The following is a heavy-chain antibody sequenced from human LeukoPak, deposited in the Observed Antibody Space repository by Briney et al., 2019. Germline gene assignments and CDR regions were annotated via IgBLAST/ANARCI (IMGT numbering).Heavy chain of an antibody. Sequence: WASVKVSCKASGYIFTSSDIHWVRQATGQGLEWMGWMNPNSGNTGYTQKFQGRITMTRNTSISTAYMELSSLRSEDTAVYYCARAITMIVVVITKVWFDPWGQGTLVTVSS. CDR2: MNPNSGNT. CDR3: ARAITMIVVVITKVWFDP. CDR1: GYIFTSSD. V-gene: IGHV1-8*01. J-gene: IGHJ5*02. D-gene: IGHD3-22*01.